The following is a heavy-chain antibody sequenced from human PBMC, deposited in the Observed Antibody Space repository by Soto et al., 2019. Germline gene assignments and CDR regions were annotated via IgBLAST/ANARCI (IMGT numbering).Heavy chain of an antibody. J-gene: IGHJ4*02. CDR1: GGSVSSGSYY. CDR2: IYHSGST. D-gene: IGHD3-10*01. V-gene: IGHV4-61*01. Sequence: SETLSLTCTVSGGSVSSGSYYWSWIRQPPGKGLEWIGEIYHSGSTNYNPSLKSRVTISVDKSKNQFSLKLSSVTAADTAVYYCASNYYGSGSYYKEIDYWGQGTLVTVSS. CDR3: ASNYYGSGSYYKEIDY.